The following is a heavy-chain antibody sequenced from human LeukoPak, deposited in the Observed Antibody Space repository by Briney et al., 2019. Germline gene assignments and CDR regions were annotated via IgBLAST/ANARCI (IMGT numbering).Heavy chain of an antibody. J-gene: IGHJ6*02. CDR1: GGSISSSSYY. D-gene: IGHD3-9*01. CDR3: ARGTHKNDILPGPPMVGMDV. V-gene: IGHV4-39*07. Sequence: SETLSLTCTVSGGSISSSSYYWGWIREPPGKGLEWTRSIYYSGSTYYNPSLKSRVTISVDTSKNQFSLKLSSVTAADTAVYYCARGTHKNDILPGPPMVGMDVWGQGTTVTVSS. CDR2: IYYSGST.